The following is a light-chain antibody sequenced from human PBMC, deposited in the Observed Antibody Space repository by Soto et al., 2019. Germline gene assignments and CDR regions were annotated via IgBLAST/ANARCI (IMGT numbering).Light chain of an antibody. V-gene: IGKV1-27*01. Sequence: DIQMTQSPSSLSASVGDRVTITCRASQGISRSLAWYQQKPGKVPSLLIYDASTLQSGVPSRFRGSGSGTDFTLTISSLQPEDVATYYCQKYKSAPYTFGPGTKVDIK. CDR3: QKYKSAPYT. J-gene: IGKJ3*01. CDR2: DAS. CDR1: QGISRS.